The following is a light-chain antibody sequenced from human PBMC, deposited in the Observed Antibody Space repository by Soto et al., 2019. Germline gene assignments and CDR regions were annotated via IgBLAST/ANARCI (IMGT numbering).Light chain of an antibody. V-gene: IGLV1-44*01. CDR1: RSNIGNNA. J-gene: IGLJ3*02. CDR3: ATWDDSLNARGV. Sequence: QSVLTQTPSASGTPGQTVTISCSGSRSNIGNNAVSWYQKFPGTAPKLLIYNNNQRPSGVPDRFSGSKSGTSASLAISGLQSEEEGDYYCATWDDSLNARGVFGGGTKLTVL. CDR2: NNN.